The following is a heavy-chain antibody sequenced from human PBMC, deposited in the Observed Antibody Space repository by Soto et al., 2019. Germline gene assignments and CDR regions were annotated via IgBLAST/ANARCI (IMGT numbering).Heavy chain of an antibody. V-gene: IGHV1-3*01. CDR2: INAGNGNT. D-gene: IGHD1-26*01. Sequence: GASVKGSCKASGYTFTSYAMHWVRQAPGRRLEWMVWINAGNGNTKYSQKFQSRGTITRDTSASTAYMELSSLISEDTAVYYCARVSGSYSNYWSFDPWGQGTLVTVSS. CDR3: ARVSGSYSNYWSFDP. CDR1: GYTFTSYA. J-gene: IGHJ5*02.